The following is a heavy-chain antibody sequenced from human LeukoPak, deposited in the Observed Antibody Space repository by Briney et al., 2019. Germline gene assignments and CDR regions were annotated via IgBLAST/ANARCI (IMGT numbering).Heavy chain of an antibody. Sequence: ASVMVSCKASGYSFTNYGIRWVRQAPGQGLEWMGWISAYNGYTHFAQKFQGRVTMTTDTSTSTAYMELRSLRSDDTAVYYCARDQGYDGRGNYYPYHFDCWGQGTLVTVSS. CDR1: GYSFTNYG. CDR3: ARDQGYDGRGNYYPYHFDC. J-gene: IGHJ4*02. CDR2: ISAYNGYT. D-gene: IGHD3-22*01. V-gene: IGHV1-18*01.